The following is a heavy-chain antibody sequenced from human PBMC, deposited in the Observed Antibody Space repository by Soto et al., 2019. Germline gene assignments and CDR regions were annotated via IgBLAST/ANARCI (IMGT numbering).Heavy chain of an antibody. CDR2: ISSSSSYT. CDR1: GFTFIDYD. J-gene: IGHJ5*02. D-gene: IGHD3-22*01. Sequence: GGSLRHSCSACGFTFIDYDMSWIRQAPGKGLEWVSYISSSSSYTNYADSVKGRFTISRDNAKNSLYLQMNSLRAEDTAVYYCARDPWGDSSAYYHWGQGTLVTVSS. V-gene: IGHV3-11*06. CDR3: ARDPWGDSSAYYH.